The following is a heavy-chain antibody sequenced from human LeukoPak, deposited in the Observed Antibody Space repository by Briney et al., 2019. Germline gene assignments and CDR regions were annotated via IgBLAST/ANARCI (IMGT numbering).Heavy chain of an antibody. D-gene: IGHD3-10*01. V-gene: IGHV3-33*06. J-gene: IGHJ4*02. Sequence: PGRSLRLACAASGFTFSSYGMHWVRQAPGKGLEWLAVIWCDGSNKYYADSVKGRFTISRDNSKNTLYLQMNSLRAEDTAVYYCAKLPRHGSGSYARDWGQGTLVTVS. CDR2: IWCDGSNK. CDR1: GFTFSSYG. CDR3: AKLPRHGSGSYARD.